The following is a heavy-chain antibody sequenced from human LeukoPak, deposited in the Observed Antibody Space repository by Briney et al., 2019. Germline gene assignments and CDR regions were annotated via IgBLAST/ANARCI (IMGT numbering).Heavy chain of an antibody. Sequence: PGGSLRLSCGASGFTFSSYWMSWVRQAPGKGLEWVANIKQDGSAKYYVDSVKGRFTISRDNAKNSLYLQMNSLRAEDTAVYYCARVLSGSFYIGAFDIWGQGTMVTVSS. V-gene: IGHV3-7*01. CDR2: IKQDGSAK. CDR3: ARVLSGSFYIGAFDI. D-gene: IGHD3-10*01. CDR1: GFTFSSYW. J-gene: IGHJ3*02.